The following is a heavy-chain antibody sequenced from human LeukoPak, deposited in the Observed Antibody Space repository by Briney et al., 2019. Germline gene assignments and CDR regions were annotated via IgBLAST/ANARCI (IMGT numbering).Heavy chain of an antibody. CDR2: IYYSGST. CDR3: ARALVAAAARPMLEPTNWFDP. Sequence: SETLSLTCTVSGGSISSRSYYWGWIRQPPGKGLEWIGSIYYSGSTYYNPSLKSRVTISVDTSKNQFSLKLSSVTAADTAVYYCARALVAAAARPMLEPTNWFDPWGQGTLVTVSS. J-gene: IGHJ5*02. CDR1: GGSISSRSYY. D-gene: IGHD6-6*01. V-gene: IGHV4-39*07.